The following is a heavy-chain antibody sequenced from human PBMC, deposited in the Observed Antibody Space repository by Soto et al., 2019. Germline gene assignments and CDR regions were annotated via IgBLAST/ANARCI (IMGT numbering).Heavy chain of an antibody. CDR3: ARSIVVVIGTFNWYFDL. D-gene: IGHD3-22*01. CDR2: IYSTGSK. Sequence: EVQLVETGGGLIQPGGPLRLSCAASGFSVSSNYMSWVRQAPGKGLEWVSVIYSTGSKYYADSVKGRFIISRDNSKNTLYLEMNSLRAEDTAVYYCARSIVVVIGTFNWYFDLWGRGTLVTVSS. CDR1: GFSVSSNY. V-gene: IGHV3-53*02. J-gene: IGHJ2*01.